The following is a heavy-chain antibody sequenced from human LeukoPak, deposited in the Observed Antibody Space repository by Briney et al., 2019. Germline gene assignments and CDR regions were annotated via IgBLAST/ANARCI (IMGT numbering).Heavy chain of an antibody. D-gene: IGHD1-26*01. CDR2: IFYSGTT. CDR1: GDSISSGLYY. CDR3: ASRTLSGTIVRATSYYGTDV. V-gene: IGHV4-39*01. Sequence: SETLSLTCSVSGDSISSGLYYWGWIRQSPGKGLEYIGSIFYSGTTYYTPSFKSRVTMSVDTSKNQFSLKLSSVTAADTAVYYCASRTLSGTIVRATSYYGTDVWGQGTTVTVSS. J-gene: IGHJ6*02.